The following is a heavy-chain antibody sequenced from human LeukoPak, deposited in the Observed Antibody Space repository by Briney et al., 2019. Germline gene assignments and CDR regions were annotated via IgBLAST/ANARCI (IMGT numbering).Heavy chain of an antibody. CDR2: IYYSGST. Sequence: SETLSLTCTVSGGSISSYYWSWIRQPPGKGLERIGYIYYSGSTNYNPSLKSRVTISVDTSKNQFSLKLSSVTAADTAVYYCARDGDGSGWSDYWGQGTLVTVSS. CDR3: ARDGDGSGWSDY. D-gene: IGHD6-19*01. V-gene: IGHV4-59*01. CDR1: GGSISSYY. J-gene: IGHJ4*02.